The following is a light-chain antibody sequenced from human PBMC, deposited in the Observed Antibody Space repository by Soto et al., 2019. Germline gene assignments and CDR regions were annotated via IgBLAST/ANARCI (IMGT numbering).Light chain of an antibody. J-gene: IGLJ1*01. CDR3: GSWDSSLSAYV. CDR2: DDN. CDR1: SSNIGGNS. V-gene: IGLV1-51*01. Sequence: QSLLTQPPSVSAAPGQKVTISCSGSSSNIGGNSVSWYQQLPGTAPKLLIYDDNKRPSGIPDRFSGSKSGTSATLGITGFQTGDEADYYCGSWDSSLSAYVFGTGTKAHRP.